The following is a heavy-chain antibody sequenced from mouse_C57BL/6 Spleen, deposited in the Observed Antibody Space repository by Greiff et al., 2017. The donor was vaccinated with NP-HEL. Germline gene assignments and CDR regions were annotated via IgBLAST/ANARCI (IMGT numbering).Heavy chain of an antibody. J-gene: IGHJ2*01. CDR3: AATMVTSYYFDY. D-gene: IGHD2-2*01. CDR1: GYTFTSYW. V-gene: IGHV1-64*01. Sequence: VQLQQSGAELVKPGASVKLSCKASGYTFTSYWMHWVKQRPGQGLEWIGMIHPNSGSTNYNEKFKSKATLTVDKSSSTAYMQLSSLTSEDSAVYYCAATMVTSYYFDYWGQGTTLTVSS. CDR2: IHPNSGST.